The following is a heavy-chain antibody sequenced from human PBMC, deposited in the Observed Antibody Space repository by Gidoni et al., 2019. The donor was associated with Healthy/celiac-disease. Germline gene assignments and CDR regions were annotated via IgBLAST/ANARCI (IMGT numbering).Heavy chain of an antibody. V-gene: IGHV3-74*01. Sequence: SVKGRFTISRDNAKNTLYLQMNSLRAEDTAVYYCARGVGWSFDYWGQGTLVTVSS. D-gene: IGHD2-15*01. CDR3: ARGVGWSFDY. J-gene: IGHJ4*02.